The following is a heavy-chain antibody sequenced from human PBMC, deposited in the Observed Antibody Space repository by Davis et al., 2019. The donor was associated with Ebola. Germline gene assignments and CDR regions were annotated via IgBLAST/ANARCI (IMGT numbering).Heavy chain of an antibody. Sequence: PGGSLRLSCAASGFTFDAYAMHWVRQAPGKGLEWVSAISGSGGSTYYADSVKGRFTISRDNSKNTLYLQMNSLRPEDTAVYYCVKTRSNWWNDVLEIWGRGTMVIVSS. CDR1: GFTFDAYA. V-gene: IGHV3-23*01. J-gene: IGHJ3*02. D-gene: IGHD2-8*02. CDR2: ISGSGGST. CDR3: VKTRSNWWNDVLEI.